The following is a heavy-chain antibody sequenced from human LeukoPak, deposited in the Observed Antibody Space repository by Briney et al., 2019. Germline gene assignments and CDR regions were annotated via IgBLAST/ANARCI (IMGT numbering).Heavy chain of an antibody. CDR1: GFTFSSHG. V-gene: IGHV3-33*01. CDR3: VRGDSKGYYHYFDY. J-gene: IGHJ4*02. Sequence: GGSLRLSCAASGFTFSSHGMHWVRQAPGKGLEWVAVTWYDGSNKYYADSVKGRFTISRDNSKNTLYLQLNSLRAEDTAVYYCVRGDSKGYYHYFDYWAREPWSPSPQ. D-gene: IGHD3-22*01. CDR2: TWYDGSNK.